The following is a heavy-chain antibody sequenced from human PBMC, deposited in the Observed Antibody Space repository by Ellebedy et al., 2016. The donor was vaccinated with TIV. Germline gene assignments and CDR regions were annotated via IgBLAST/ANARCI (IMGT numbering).Heavy chain of an antibody. D-gene: IGHD3-9*01. V-gene: IGHV3-15*01. CDR1: GFTFSNAW. CDR2: IKSKTDGGTT. J-gene: IGHJ4*02. CDR3: SIPDWPPGH. Sequence: GESLKISCAASGFTFSNAWMSWVRQAPGKGLEWVGRIKSKTDGGTTDYAAPVKGRFTISRDDSKNTLYLQMNSLKTEDTAVYYCSIPDWPPGHWGQGTLVTVSS.